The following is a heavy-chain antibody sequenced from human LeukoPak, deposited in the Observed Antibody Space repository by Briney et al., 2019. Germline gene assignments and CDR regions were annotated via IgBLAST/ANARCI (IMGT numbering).Heavy chain of an antibody. J-gene: IGHJ4*02. CDR3: ARDTFQPGLIDS. CDR2: INTDSSGI. D-gene: IGHD2-2*01. V-gene: IGHV3-48*04. CDR1: GFTFSRYA. Sequence: PGGSLRLSCAASGFTFSRYAMNWVRQAPGKGLEWVSYINTDSSGIHYADSVKGRFTISRDNARNTLYLQLSSLRAEDSGVYYCARDTFQPGLIDSWGQGTLVTVSS.